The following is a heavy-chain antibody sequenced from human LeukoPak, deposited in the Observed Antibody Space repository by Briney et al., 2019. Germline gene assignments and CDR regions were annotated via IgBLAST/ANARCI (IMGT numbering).Heavy chain of an antibody. CDR1: GYTFTSYG. CDR2: ISAYNGNT. J-gene: IGHJ4*02. D-gene: IGHD3-22*01. CDR3: ARVLDTYYYDSSGRSELDY. Sequence: ASVKVSCKASGYTFTSYGISWVRQAPGQGLGWMGWISAYNGNTNYAQKLQGRVTMTTDTSTSTAYMELRSLRSDDTAVYYCARVLDTYYYDSSGRSELDYWGQGTLVTVSS. V-gene: IGHV1-18*01.